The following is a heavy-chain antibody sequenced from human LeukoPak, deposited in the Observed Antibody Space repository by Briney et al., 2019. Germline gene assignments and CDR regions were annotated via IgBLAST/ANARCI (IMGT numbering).Heavy chain of an antibody. CDR1: GYTFTGYY. J-gene: IGHJ4*02. CDR3: ARFPSKAVAGNMGDY. D-gene: IGHD6-19*01. V-gene: IGHV1-2*02. Sequence: ASVKVSCKASGYTFTGYYMHWVRQAPGQGLEWMGWINPNSGGTNYAQKFQGRVTMTGDTSISTAYMELSRLRSDDTAVYYCARFPSKAVAGNMGDYWGQGTLVTVSS. CDR2: INPNSGGT.